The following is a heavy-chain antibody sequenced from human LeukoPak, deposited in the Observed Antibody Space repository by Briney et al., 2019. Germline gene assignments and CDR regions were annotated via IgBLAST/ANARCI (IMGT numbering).Heavy chain of an antibody. D-gene: IGHD5-12*01. V-gene: IGHV3-30*02. J-gene: IGHJ4*02. CDR1: GFTFSSYG. CDR2: IRYDGSNK. CDR3: AKDPVDIVATGIDY. Sequence: PGGSLRLSCAASGFTFSSYGMHWVRQAPGKGLEWVAFIRYDGSNKYYADSVKGRFTISRDNSKNTLYLQMNSLRAEDTAVYYCAKDPVDIVATGIDYWGQGTLVTGSS.